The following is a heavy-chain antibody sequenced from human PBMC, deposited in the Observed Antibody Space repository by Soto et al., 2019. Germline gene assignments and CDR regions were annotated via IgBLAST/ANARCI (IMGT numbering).Heavy chain of an antibody. J-gene: IGHJ5*02. D-gene: IGHD3-3*01. CDR3: ARGRYDFWSGQESANNWFDP. CDR2: ISAYNGNT. CDR1: GYTFTSYG. Sequence: ASVKVSCKASGYTFTSYGISWVRQAPGQGLEWMGWISAYNGNTNYAQKLQGRVTMTTDTSTSTAYMELRCLRSDDTAVYYCARGRYDFWSGQESANNWFDPWGQGTLVTVSS. V-gene: IGHV1-18*01.